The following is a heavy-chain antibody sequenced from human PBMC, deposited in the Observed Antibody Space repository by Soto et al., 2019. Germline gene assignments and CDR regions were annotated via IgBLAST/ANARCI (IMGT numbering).Heavy chain of an antibody. CDR3: AKGRGYSYGNYYYYGMDV. CDR2: ISYDGSNK. J-gene: IGHJ6*02. V-gene: IGHV3-30*18. CDR1: GLTFSSYG. D-gene: IGHD5-18*01. Sequence: PGGSLRLSCAASGLTFSSYGMHWVRQAPGKGLEWVAVISYDGSNKYYADSVKGRFTISRDNSKNTLYLQMNSLRAEDTAVYYCAKGRGYSYGNYYYYGMDVWGQGTTVTVSS.